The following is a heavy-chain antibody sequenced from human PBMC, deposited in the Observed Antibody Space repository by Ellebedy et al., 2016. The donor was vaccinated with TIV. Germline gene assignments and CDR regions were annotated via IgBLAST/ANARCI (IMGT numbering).Heavy chain of an antibody. J-gene: IGHJ4*02. CDR1: GFTFSSYS. CDR3: ARDLMYAIQLWSWLNDY. D-gene: IGHD5-18*01. V-gene: IGHV3-48*01. Sequence: GESLKISXAASGFTFSSYSMNWVRQAPGKGLEWVSYISSSSSTIYYADSVKGRFTISRDNSKNTLYLQMNSLRAEDTAVYYCARDLMYAIQLWSWLNDYWGQGTLVTVSS. CDR2: ISSSSSTI.